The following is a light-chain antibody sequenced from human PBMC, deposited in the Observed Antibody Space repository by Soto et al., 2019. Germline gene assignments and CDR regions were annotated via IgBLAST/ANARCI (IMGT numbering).Light chain of an antibody. V-gene: IGKV1-8*01. CDR2: AAS. J-gene: IGKJ4*01. CDR1: QSIGTY. Sequence: IRMTPSPSSFSASTGDRVTITCRASQSIGTYLAWYQQIPGRAPKLLIFAASTLQRGVPSRFSGSGSGTDFTLTISCLQSEDFATYYCQQYYIYPPTFGGGSKVDIK. CDR3: QQYYIYPPT.